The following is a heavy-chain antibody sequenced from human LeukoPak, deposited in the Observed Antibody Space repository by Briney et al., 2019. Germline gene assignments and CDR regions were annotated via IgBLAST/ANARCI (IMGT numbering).Heavy chain of an antibody. J-gene: IGHJ5*02. CDR1: GGTFSSYA. CDR2: INPNSGGT. CDR3: ARVGCGGGNCYSPYNWFDP. D-gene: IGHD2-15*01. V-gene: IGHV1-2*02. Sequence: ASVKVSCKASGGTFSSYAISWVRQAPGQGLEWMGWINPNSGGTNYAQKFQGRVSMTRDTSISTAYMELSRLKSDDTAVYYCARVGCGGGNCYSPYNWFDPWGRGTLVTVSS.